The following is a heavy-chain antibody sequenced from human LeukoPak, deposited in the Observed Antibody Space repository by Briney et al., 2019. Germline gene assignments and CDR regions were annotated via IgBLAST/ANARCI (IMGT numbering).Heavy chain of an antibody. CDR3: ARNSGWYGAS. J-gene: IGHJ4*02. CDR1: GFTLSSYE. Sequence: GGSLRLSCTASGFTLSSYEMSWIRQAPGKGLEWVSSIDYSGGSTHYADSVMGRFTISRDNSKNTLYLQLNSLSADDTAVYYCARNSGWYGASWGQGTLVTVSS. V-gene: IGHV3-23*01. CDR2: IDYSGGST. D-gene: IGHD6-19*01.